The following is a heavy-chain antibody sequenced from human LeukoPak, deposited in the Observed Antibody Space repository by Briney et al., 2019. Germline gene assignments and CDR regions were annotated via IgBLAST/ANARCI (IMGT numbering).Heavy chain of an antibody. CDR3: ARSIDIDY. J-gene: IGHJ4*02. Sequence: GGSLRLSCAASGFTFSNYWMTWVRQAPGKGLEWVAHVKPDGSEKSYVDSVKGRFTISRDNAQNSLYLQMNSLRAEDTAVYYCARSIDIDYWGQGTLVTVSS. CDR1: GFTFSNYW. CDR2: VKPDGSEK. D-gene: IGHD2-21*01. V-gene: IGHV3-7*01.